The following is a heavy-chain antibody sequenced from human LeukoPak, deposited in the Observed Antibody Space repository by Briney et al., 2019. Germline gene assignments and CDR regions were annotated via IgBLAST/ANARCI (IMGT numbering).Heavy chain of an antibody. D-gene: IGHD3-22*01. CDR3: AKAEYYDSSGYYYGY. CDR1: GFTFSSYA. V-gene: IGHV3-30-3*01. J-gene: IGHJ4*02. CDR2: ISYDGSNK. Sequence: PGGSLRLSCAASGFTFSSYAMHWVRQAPGKGLEWVAVISYDGSNKYYADSVKGRFTISRDDSKNTLYLQMNSLRAEDTAVYYCAKAEYYDSSGYYYGYWGQGTLVTVSS.